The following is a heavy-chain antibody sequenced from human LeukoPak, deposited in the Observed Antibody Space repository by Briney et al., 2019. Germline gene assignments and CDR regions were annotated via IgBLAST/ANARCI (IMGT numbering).Heavy chain of an antibody. V-gene: IGHV3-48*03. J-gene: IGHJ4*02. Sequence: GGSLILSCAAAGFTFSGYGINWVRQAPGMGLEWVSYISSSGNSRYYADSVTSRFTISRDNDKNSLYLQMNSLRAEDTAVYYCARVLPGSSVSDWGQGTVVTVSS. CDR3: ARVLPGSSVSD. D-gene: IGHD1-26*01. CDR2: ISSSGNSR. CDR1: GFTFSGYG.